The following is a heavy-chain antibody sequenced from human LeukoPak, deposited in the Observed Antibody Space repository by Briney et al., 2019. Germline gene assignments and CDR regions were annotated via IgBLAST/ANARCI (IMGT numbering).Heavy chain of an antibody. J-gene: IGHJ4*02. CDR3: AREGGSWYYGSGSYPLDY. D-gene: IGHD3-10*01. CDR2: IDPSGDST. CDR1: GYTFTSYY. Sequence: ASVKVSCKASGYTFTSYYMHWIRQAPGQGLEWMGIIDPSGDSTSYAQKFQGRVTMTRDTSTSTVYMELRSLRSEDTAVFYCAREGGSWYYGSGSYPLDYWGQGTLVTVSS. V-gene: IGHV1-46*01.